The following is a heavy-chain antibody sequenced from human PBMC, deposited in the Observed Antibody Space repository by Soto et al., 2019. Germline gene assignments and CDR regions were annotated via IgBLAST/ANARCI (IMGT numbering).Heavy chain of an antibody. Sequence: SVKVSCKASGGTFSSYAISWVRQAPGQGLEWMGGIIPIFGTANYAQKFQGRVTITADESTSTAYMELSSLRSEDTAVYYCARLNYYDSSGYDRSPYNWFDPWGQGTLVTVSS. J-gene: IGHJ5*02. V-gene: IGHV1-69*13. CDR1: GGTFSSYA. D-gene: IGHD3-22*01. CDR2: IIPIFGTA. CDR3: ARLNYYDSSGYDRSPYNWFDP.